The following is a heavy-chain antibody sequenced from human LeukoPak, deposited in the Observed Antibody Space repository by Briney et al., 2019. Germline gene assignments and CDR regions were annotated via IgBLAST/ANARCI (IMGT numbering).Heavy chain of an antibody. D-gene: IGHD3-16*01. CDR2: ISGSGGST. J-gene: IGHJ4*02. V-gene: IGHV3-23*01. Sequence: PGGSLRLSCVASGFTFSSYAMSWVRQAPGKGLEWVSAISGSGGSTYYADSVKGRFTISRDNSKNTLYLQMNSLRAEDTAVYYCAKGMRFMITFGGGTGFDYWGQGTLVTVSS. CDR3: AKGMRFMITFGGGTGFDY. CDR1: GFTFSSYA.